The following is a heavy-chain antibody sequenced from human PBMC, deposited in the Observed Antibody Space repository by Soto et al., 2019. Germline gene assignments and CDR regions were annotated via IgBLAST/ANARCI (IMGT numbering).Heavy chain of an antibody. CDR1: GFTFSSYG. D-gene: IGHD3-3*01. Sequence: PGGSLRLSCAASGFTFSSYGMHWVRQAPGKGLEWVAVISYDGSNKYYADSVKGRFTISRDNSKNTLYLQMNSLRAEDTAVYYCAKDVGTIFGVVIIRYYYYGMDVWGQGTTVTVSS. CDR2: ISYDGSNK. CDR3: AKDVGTIFGVVIIRYYYYGMDV. V-gene: IGHV3-30*18. J-gene: IGHJ6*02.